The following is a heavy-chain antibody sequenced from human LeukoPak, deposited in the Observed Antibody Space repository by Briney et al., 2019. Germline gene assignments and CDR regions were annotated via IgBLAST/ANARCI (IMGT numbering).Heavy chain of an antibody. CDR2: VYYSGST. J-gene: IGHJ4*02. D-gene: IGHD5-24*01. CDR1: GDSISTYY. Sequence: SETLSLTCTVSGDSISTYYWSWIRQPPGKGLEWIGYVYYSGSTNYNPSLKSRVTISVDTSKNQFSLKLRSVTAADTAVYYCARHPPLMATSIDYWGQGTLVTVSS. CDR3: ARHPPLMATSIDY. V-gene: IGHV4-59*01.